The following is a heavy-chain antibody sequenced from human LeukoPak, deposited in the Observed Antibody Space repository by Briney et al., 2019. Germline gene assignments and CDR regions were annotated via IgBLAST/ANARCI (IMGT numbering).Heavy chain of an antibody. CDR1: GYTFTGYY. CDR3: ARDYCSSTSCYATGFDY. Sequence: ASVKVSCKASGYTFTGYYMHWVRQAPGQGLEWTGWINPNSGGTNYAQKFQGRVTMTRDTSISTAYMELSRLRSDDTAVYYCARDYCSSTSCYATGFDYWGQGTLVTVSS. J-gene: IGHJ4*02. D-gene: IGHD2-2*01. V-gene: IGHV1-2*02. CDR2: INPNSGGT.